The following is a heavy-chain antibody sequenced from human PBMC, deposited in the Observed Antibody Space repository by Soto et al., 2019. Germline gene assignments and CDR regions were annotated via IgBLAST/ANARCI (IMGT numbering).Heavy chain of an antibody. CDR1: GGSISRSTYY. CDR3: ATQGRSVDRTGSYPNWLDP. CDR2: MYYGGSI. V-gene: IGHV4-39*01. Sequence: TSETLSLTCTVSGGSISRSTYYWAWIRQPPGKGLEWIGSMYYGGSIYHNPSLKSRVTISADTSKNQFSLKLNSVTAADTAVYYCATQGRSVDRTGSYPNWLDPWGQGTLVTVSS. D-gene: IGHD5-12*01. J-gene: IGHJ5*02.